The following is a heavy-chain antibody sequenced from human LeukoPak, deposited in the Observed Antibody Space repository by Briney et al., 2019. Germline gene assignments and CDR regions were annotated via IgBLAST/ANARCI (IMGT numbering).Heavy chain of an antibody. J-gene: IGHJ4*02. V-gene: IGHV4-59*12. CDR1: RGSTRGSN. CDR2: ISYTGST. D-gene: IGHD3-10*01. CDR3: TRVQDSGSGLSSYFGY. Sequence: PSETLSLTCSLSRGSTRGSNESGIRQSPGKGLEWIGYISYTGSTNYNPSRNSRVTISVDASRNQFSLKLSSVDDCDRAVYGCTRVQDSGSGLSSYFGYWGQGTLVTVSS.